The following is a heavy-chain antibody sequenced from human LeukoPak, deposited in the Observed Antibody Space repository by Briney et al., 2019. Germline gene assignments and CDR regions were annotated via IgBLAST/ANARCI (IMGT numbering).Heavy chain of an antibody. V-gene: IGHV3-23*01. CDR1: GFTFSSYA. Sequence: PGGSLRLSCAASGFTFSSYAMNWVRQAPGKGLEWVSVISSSGGTTYYSDSVKGRFIISRDNSKNTLYLQVNSLRAEDTAVYYCAKAGIAVPATPEYCGQGTQVTVSS. J-gene: IGHJ4*02. CDR2: ISSSGGTT. CDR3: AKAGIAVPATPEY. D-gene: IGHD6-19*01.